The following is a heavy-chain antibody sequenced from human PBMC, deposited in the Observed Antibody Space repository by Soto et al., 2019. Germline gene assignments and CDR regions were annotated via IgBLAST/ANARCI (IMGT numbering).Heavy chain of an antibody. V-gene: IGHV4-59*01. D-gene: IGHD2-21*01. CDR3: ARQHGVRIDY. CDR1: GDSISNYY. J-gene: IGHJ4*02. Sequence: QVQLQESGPGLVKPSETLSLTCTVSGDSISNYYWIWIRQPPGKGLEWIGYIHYSGSTNYNPSFKSRVTISVDTSKNQFSLKLSSVTAADTAIYYCARQHGVRIDYWGQGTLVTVSS. CDR2: IHYSGST.